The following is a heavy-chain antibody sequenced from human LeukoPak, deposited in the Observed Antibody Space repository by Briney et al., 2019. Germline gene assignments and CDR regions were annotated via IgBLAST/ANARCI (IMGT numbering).Heavy chain of an antibody. Sequence: ASVKVSCKVSGYTFTDYYIHWVQQAPGKGLEWMGLVDPEDGETIYAEKFQGRVTITADTSTDTAYMELSSLRSEDTAVYYCATDSMVRGVIPLWGQGTLVTVSS. CDR1: GYTFTDYY. D-gene: IGHD3-10*01. CDR2: VDPEDGET. V-gene: IGHV1-69-2*01. CDR3: ATDSMVRGVIPL. J-gene: IGHJ4*02.